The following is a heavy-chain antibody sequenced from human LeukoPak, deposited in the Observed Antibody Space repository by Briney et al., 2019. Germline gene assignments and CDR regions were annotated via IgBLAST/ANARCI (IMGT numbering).Heavy chain of an antibody. CDR3: ARDGGSGYSYGYDY. J-gene: IGHJ4*02. Sequence: EASVKVSCKASGYTFTGYYMHWVRQAPGQGLEWMGWINPNSGGTNYAQKFQGRVTMTRDTSISTAYMELSRLRSDDTAVYCCARDGGSGYSYGYDYWGQGTLVTVSS. D-gene: IGHD5-18*01. CDR1: GYTFTGYY. V-gene: IGHV1-2*02. CDR2: INPNSGGT.